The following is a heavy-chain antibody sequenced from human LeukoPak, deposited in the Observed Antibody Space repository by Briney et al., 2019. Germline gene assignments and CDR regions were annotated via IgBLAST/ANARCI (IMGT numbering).Heavy chain of an antibody. CDR1: GFTFSSYA. Sequence: PGGSLRLSCATSGFTFSSYAMHWVRQTPGKGLDYVSSISGDGSSTFYASSVEGRFTISRDNSKNTLYLQMGSLRAEDMAVYYCARDRSPEWFGELNYWGQGTLVTVSS. CDR3: ARDRSPEWFGELNY. V-gene: IGHV3-64*01. J-gene: IGHJ4*02. D-gene: IGHD3-10*01. CDR2: ISGDGSST.